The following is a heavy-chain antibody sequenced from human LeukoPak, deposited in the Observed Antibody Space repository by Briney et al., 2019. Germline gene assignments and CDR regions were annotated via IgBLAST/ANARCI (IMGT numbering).Heavy chain of an antibody. CDR1: GGSISSYY. Sequence: SETLSLTCTVSGGSISSYYWSWIRQPPGKGLEWIGYIYYSGSTNYNPSLKSRVTISVDTSKNQFSLKLSSVTAADTAVYYCARALAVAAPEVNWFDPWGQGTLVTVSS. CDR2: IYYSGST. CDR3: ARALAVAAPEVNWFDP. V-gene: IGHV4-59*01. J-gene: IGHJ5*02. D-gene: IGHD6-19*01.